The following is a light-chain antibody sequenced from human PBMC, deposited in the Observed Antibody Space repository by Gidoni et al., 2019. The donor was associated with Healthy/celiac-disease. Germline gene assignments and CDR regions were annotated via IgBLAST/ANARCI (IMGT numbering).Light chain of an antibody. Sequence: IRMTQSPSSFSASIGDRVTITCRASQDISNYLHWYQQKPGKAPKLLIYAASNLETGVPSRFSGSGSGTDFTFTISSLQSEDFATYYCQQYDSHPLTFGGGTKVEIK. CDR2: AAS. CDR1: QDISNY. J-gene: IGKJ4*01. V-gene: IGKV1-33*01. CDR3: QQYDSHPLT.